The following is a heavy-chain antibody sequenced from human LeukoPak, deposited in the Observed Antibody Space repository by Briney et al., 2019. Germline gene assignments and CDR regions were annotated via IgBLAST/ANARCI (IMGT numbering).Heavy chain of an antibody. CDR3: ARDTMTTVVTPDYYYGMDV. V-gene: IGHV3-21*01. J-gene: IGHJ6*02. Sequence: GGSLRLSCAASGFTFSSYSMNWVRQAPGKGLEWVSSISSSSSYIYYADSVKGRFTISRDNAKNSLYLQMNSLRAEDTAVYYCARDTMTTVVTPDYYYGMDVWGQGTTVTVSS. CDR1: GFTFSSYS. CDR2: ISSSSSYI. D-gene: IGHD4-23*01.